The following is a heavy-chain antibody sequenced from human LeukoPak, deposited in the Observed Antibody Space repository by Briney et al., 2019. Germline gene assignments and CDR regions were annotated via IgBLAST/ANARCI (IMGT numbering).Heavy chain of an antibody. D-gene: IGHD4-11*01. CDR2: LSAHIGDT. V-gene: IGHV1-18*01. J-gene: IGHJ6*03. CDR3: ARVAFSKYHYYMDV. CDR1: GYSFTTFG. Sequence: ASVKVSCKASGYSFTTFGITWVRHAPGQGLEWMAWLSAHIGDTNYSQKFQGRVTVTSDTSTSTAYMELRSLKSDDTAVYFCARVAFSKYHYYMDVWGKGTTVTVSS.